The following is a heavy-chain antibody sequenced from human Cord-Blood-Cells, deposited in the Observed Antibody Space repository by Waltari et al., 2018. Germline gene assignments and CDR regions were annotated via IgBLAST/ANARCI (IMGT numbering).Heavy chain of an antibody. D-gene: IGHD1-26*01. V-gene: IGHV4-34*01. Sequence: QVQLQQWGAGLLKPSETLSLTCAVYGGSFSGYYWSWIRQPPGKGLEWIREINHSGSTNYNPSLKSRVTISVDTSKNQFSLKLSSVTAADTAVYYCARIRYSGSYYYYYYGMDVWGQGTTVTVSS. CDR1: GGSFSGYY. CDR3: ARIRYSGSYYYYYYGMDV. CDR2: INHSGST. J-gene: IGHJ6*02.